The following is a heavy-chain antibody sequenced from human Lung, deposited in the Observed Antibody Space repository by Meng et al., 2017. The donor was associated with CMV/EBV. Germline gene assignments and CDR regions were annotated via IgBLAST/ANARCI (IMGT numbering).Heavy chain of an antibody. D-gene: IGHD3-3*01. CDR1: GFGDYG. V-gene: IGHV3-30*02. J-gene: IGHJ4*02. CDR2: IRFDGSK. Sequence: GESLKISCAASGFGDYGMHWVRQAPGKGLEWVAFIRFDGSKYYLDSVKGRFTISRDSSKNTVYLQMDSLRAEDTAVYHCAKGYYDFRGSLYTHTDIYWGQGTLVTVSS. CDR3: AKGYYDFRGSLYTHTDIY.